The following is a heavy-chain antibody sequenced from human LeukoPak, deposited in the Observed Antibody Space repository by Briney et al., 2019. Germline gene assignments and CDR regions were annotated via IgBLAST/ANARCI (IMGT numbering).Heavy chain of an antibody. CDR1: GFTFSSYW. V-gene: IGHV3-74*01. CDR2: INSDGSSA. D-gene: IGHD3-10*01. CDR3: ARESGSGSYPHDAFDI. J-gene: IGHJ3*02. Sequence: GGSLTLSCAASGFTFSSYWMHWVRQAPGKGLVWVSRINSDGSSASYADSVKGRFTISRDNAKNTLYLQMNSLRAEDTAVYYCARESGSGSYPHDAFDIWGQGTMVTVSS.